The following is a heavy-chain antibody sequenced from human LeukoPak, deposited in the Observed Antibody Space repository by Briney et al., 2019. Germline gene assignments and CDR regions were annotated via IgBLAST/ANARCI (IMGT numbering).Heavy chain of an antibody. V-gene: IGHV4-59*12. CDR3: ARAYGTPATFDY. CDR1: GASLSALY. Sequence: SETLSLTCTVSGASLSALYCTWIRQPPGKGLEWIGYIYHSGSTYYNPSLKSRVTISVDRSKNQFSLKLSSVTAADTAVYYCARAYGTPATFDYWGQGTLVTVSS. J-gene: IGHJ4*02. CDR2: IYHSGST. D-gene: IGHD1-7*01.